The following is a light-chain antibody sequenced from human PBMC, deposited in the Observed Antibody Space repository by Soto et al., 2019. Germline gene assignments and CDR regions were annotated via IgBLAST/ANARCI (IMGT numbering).Light chain of an antibody. CDR2: DVS. Sequence: QSVLTQPASVSGSPGQSITISCTGASSDVGGYNYVSWYQQHPGKAPKVLISDVSNRPSGISNRFSGSKSGNTASLTISGLQVEDEADYYCSSYTTIDTRVFRPGTKVT. V-gene: IGLV2-14*01. J-gene: IGLJ1*01. CDR3: SSYTTIDTRV. CDR1: SSDVGGYNY.